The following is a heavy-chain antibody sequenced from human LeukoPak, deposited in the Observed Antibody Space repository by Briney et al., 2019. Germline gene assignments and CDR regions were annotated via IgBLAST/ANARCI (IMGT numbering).Heavy chain of an antibody. J-gene: IGHJ4*02. V-gene: IGHV1-46*01. Sequence: GGSVNVSCKASGYTFTSYYMHWVRQAPGQGLEGMGIINPSGGSTSYARKFPGRVTMATDTSTRTAYMELSSLRSEATAVSYCARAHKDYDILTGEYSFDYWGQGTLVTVSS. CDR3: ARAHKDYDILTGEYSFDY. CDR2: INPSGGST. CDR1: GYTFTSYY. D-gene: IGHD3-9*01.